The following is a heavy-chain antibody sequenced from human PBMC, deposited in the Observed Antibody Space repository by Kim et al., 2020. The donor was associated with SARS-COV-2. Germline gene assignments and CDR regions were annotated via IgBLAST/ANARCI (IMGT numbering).Heavy chain of an antibody. D-gene: IGHD2-2*01. Sequence: ASVKVSCKASGYTFTSYGISWVRQAPGQGLEWMGWISAYNGNTNYAQKLRGRVTMTTDTSTSTAYMELRSLRSDDTAVYYCAREAGYCSSTSCSALDYWGQGTLVTVSS. CDR2: ISAYNGNT. CDR3: AREAGYCSSTSCSALDY. V-gene: IGHV1-18*01. CDR1: GYTFTSYG. J-gene: IGHJ4*02.